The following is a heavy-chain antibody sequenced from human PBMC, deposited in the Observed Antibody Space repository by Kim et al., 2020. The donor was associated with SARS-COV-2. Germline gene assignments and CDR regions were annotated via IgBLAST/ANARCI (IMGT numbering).Heavy chain of an antibody. CDR1: GGSISSSSYY. CDR3: ARHDSSGYYTY. J-gene: IGHJ4*02. D-gene: IGHD3-22*01. CDR2: IYYSGST. Sequence: SETLSLTCTVSGGSISSSSYYWGWIRQPPGKGLEWIGSIYYSGSTYYNPSLKSRVTISVDTSKNQFSLKLSSVTAADTAVYYCARHDSSGYYTYWGQGTLVTVSS. V-gene: IGHV4-39*01.